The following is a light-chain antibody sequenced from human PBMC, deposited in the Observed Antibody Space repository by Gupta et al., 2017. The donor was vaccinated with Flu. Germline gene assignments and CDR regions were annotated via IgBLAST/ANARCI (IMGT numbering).Light chain of an antibody. J-gene: IGLJ2*01. CDR1: SSNIGSNY. V-gene: IGLV1-47*01. CDR2: RDH. Sequence: QSVLTQPPSASGTPGQRVTISCSGSSSNIGSNYVYWYQQFPGTAPKLLIYRDHQRPSGVPDRFSGSKSGASASLAISGLRSEDEAEYYCEVWDDSMIGLIGGGTKLTVL. CDR3: EVWDDSMIGL.